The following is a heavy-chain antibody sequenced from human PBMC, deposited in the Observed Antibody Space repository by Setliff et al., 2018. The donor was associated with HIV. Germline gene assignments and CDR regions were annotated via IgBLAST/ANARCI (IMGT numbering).Heavy chain of an antibody. J-gene: IGHJ4*02. D-gene: IGHD7-27*01. CDR2: INSDGSNS. V-gene: IGHV3-74*01. Sequence: LRLSCAASGFNLKSYWMHWVRQVPGKGLVWVSRINSDGSNSNYADSVKGRFTISRDNAKNTLFLQMNSLRAEDTALYYCVREPGAPGYFDYWGQGTLVTVSS. CDR3: VREPGAPGYFDY. CDR1: GFNLKSYW.